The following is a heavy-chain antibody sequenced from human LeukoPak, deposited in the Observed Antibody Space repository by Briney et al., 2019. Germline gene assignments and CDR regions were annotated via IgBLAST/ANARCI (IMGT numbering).Heavy chain of an antibody. V-gene: IGHV3-21*01. Sequence: GGSLRLSCAPSEFTFNNYTLNWVRQVPGKGLEWVSSINNSSRYISYADSVDGRFTISRDNAKNSLYLQMNSLRAEDTAVYYCARDADYGGDSLGYFDYWGQGTLVTVSS. CDR2: INNSSRYI. J-gene: IGHJ4*02. D-gene: IGHD4-23*01. CDR3: ARDADYGGDSLGYFDY. CDR1: EFTFNNYT.